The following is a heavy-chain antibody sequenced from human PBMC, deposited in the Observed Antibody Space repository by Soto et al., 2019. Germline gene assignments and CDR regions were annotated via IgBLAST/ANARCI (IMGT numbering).Heavy chain of an antibody. Sequence: VGSLRLSCAASGFTFSSYGMHWVRQAPGKGLEWVAVISYDGSNKYYADSVKGRFTISRDNSKNTLYLQMNSLRAEDTAVYYCAKQTYYYDSSGYYNIDYWGQGTLVTVSS. D-gene: IGHD3-22*01. CDR2: ISYDGSNK. CDR1: GFTFSSYG. V-gene: IGHV3-30*18. J-gene: IGHJ4*02. CDR3: AKQTYYYDSSGYYNIDY.